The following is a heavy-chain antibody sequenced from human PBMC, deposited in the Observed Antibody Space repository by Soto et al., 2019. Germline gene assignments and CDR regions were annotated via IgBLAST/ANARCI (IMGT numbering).Heavy chain of an antibody. CDR2: INPNIGGA. D-gene: IGHD6-13*01. CDR1: GYTFTGYY. CDR3: ARELAAGTNGYHYVMDF. J-gene: IGHJ6*02. Sequence: GASVKVSWKASGYTFTGYYMHWGRQAPGQGLEWMGGINPNIGGANYAQKFQGRVTITTDESMSTAYMELSSLRSEDTAVYYCARELAAGTNGYHYVMDFWGQRTTDTVSS. V-gene: IGHV1-2*02.